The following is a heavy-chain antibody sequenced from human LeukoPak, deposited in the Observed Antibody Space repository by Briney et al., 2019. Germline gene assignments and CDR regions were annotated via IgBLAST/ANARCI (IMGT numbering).Heavy chain of an antibody. J-gene: IGHJ6*02. Sequence: GGSLRLSCAASGFTFSDYAMHWVRQAPGKGLEWVAVIAYGGTYTHHADSLKGRFTISRDNSRDTLYLQINSLRPEDTALYYCARKKAITAFFGMDVWGQGTTIFVSS. V-gene: IGHV3-30*03. CDR1: GFTFSDYA. CDR3: ARKKAITAFFGMDV. D-gene: IGHD2/OR15-2a*01. CDR2: IAYGGTYT.